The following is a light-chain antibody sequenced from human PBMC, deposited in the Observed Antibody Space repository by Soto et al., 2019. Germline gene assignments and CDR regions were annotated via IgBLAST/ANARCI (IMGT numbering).Light chain of an antibody. CDR1: QDISSY. Sequence: DIQMTQSPSSLSASVGDRVTITCQASQDISSYLAWYQQEPGKAPKLLIYAASTLQSGVPSRFSGSGSGTDFTLTISTLQPEDFATYYCQQLNTYPWTFGQGTKVDIK. CDR3: QQLNTYPWT. V-gene: IGKV1-9*01. CDR2: AAS. J-gene: IGKJ1*01.